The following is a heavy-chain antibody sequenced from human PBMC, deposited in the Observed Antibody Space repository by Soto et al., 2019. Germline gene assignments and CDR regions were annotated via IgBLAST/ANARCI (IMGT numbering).Heavy chain of an antibody. CDR2: ISAYNGNT. CDR3: ARDPPPPDY. CDR1: GYTFASYA. Sequence: GASVKVSCKTSGYTFASYAISWMRQAPGQGLEWMGWISAYNGNTNYAQKLQGRVTMTTDTSTSTAYMELRSLRSDDTAVYYCARDPPPPDYWGKGTLVTVSS. J-gene: IGHJ4*02. V-gene: IGHV1-18*01.